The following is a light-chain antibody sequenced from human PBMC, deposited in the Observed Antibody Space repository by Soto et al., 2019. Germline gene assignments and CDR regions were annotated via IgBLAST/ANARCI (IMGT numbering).Light chain of an antibody. Sequence: QSALTQPRSVSGSPGQTVTISCTGTSSDVGYYNFVSLYQQHPGKAPKLMIYDVSKRPSRVPDRFSGSKSGNTASLTISGIKAEDEAEYYCCKYAGNYGVVFGGGTELTVI. J-gene: IGLJ2*01. CDR2: DVS. CDR3: CKYAGNYGVV. CDR1: SSDVGYYNF. V-gene: IGLV2-11*01.